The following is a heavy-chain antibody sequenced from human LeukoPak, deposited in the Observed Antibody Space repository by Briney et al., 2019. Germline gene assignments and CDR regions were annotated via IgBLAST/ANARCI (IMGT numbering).Heavy chain of an antibody. J-gene: IGHJ4*02. CDR2: INPNSGGT. D-gene: IGHD6-19*01. CDR3: ARDHGEWLVRGCSDY. CDR1: GSPFTGYY. V-gene: IGHV1-2*02. Sequence: ASVKVSCKASGSPFTGYYMHWVRQAPGQGLEWMGWINPNSGGTNYAQKFQGRVTMTRDTSISTAYMELSRLRSDDTAVYYCARDHGEWLVRGCSDYWGQGTLVTVSS.